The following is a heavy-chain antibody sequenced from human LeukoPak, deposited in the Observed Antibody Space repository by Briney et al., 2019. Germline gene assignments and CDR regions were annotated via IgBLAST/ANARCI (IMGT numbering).Heavy chain of an antibody. CDR2: INTDGSGT. CDR3: ATPNYYDSRGYWGGFQD. Sequence: QTGGSLRLSCVASGFSFGGYWMHWVRQAPGKGLVWVSLINTDGSGTSYADSVRGRFTISRDNAKNTLYLQMNGLRTEDTAVYYCATPNYYDSRGYWGGFQDWGQGTLVTVSS. J-gene: IGHJ1*01. V-gene: IGHV3-74*01. D-gene: IGHD3-22*01. CDR1: GFSFGGYW.